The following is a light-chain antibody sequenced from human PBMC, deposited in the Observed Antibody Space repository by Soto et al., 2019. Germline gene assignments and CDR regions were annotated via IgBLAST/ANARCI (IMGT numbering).Light chain of an antibody. J-gene: IGKJ1*01. Sequence: EIVMTQSPGTLSLSPGDTATLCCRASQSLGSDLAWYQQKPGQAPRLLISDASNRAADIPDRFSGSGSGTDFTLTINRLEPEDFAVYYCQQYAGSPRTFGQGTKVDIK. CDR3: QQYAGSPRT. CDR1: QSLGSD. CDR2: DAS. V-gene: IGKV3-20*01.